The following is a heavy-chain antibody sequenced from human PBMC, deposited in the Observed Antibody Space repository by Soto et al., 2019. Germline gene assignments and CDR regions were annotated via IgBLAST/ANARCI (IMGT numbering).Heavy chain of an antibody. V-gene: IGHV3-7*01. J-gene: IGHJ3*02. CDR3: ASVNKYASHGDPFDI. CDR1: GFTFSRYW. CDR2: IKGDGSEK. D-gene: IGHD2-8*01. Sequence: GGSLRLSCAASGFTFSRYWMSWVRQAPGKGLEWVANIKGDGSEKYYVDSVKGRFTISRDNAKNSLYLQMNSLRAEDTAVYYCASVNKYASHGDPFDIWGQGTMVTVSS.